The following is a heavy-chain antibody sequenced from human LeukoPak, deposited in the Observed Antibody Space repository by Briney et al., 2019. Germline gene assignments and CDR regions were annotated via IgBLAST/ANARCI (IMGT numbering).Heavy chain of an antibody. V-gene: IGHV4-59*01. D-gene: IGHD3-22*01. CDR1: GGSISSYY. CDR3: AREDYYDSSGFDY. CDR2: IYYSGST. J-gene: IGHJ4*02. Sequence: SETLSLACTVSGGSISSYYWSWIRQPPGKGLEWIGYIYYSGSTNYNPSLKSRVTISVDTSKNQFSLKLSSVTAADTAVYYCAREDYYDSSGFDYWGQGILVTVSS.